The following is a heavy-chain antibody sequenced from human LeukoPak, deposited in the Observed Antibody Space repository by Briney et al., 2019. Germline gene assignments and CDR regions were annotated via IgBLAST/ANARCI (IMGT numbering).Heavy chain of an antibody. V-gene: IGHV3-9*01. CDR1: GFTFDDYA. J-gene: IGHJ6*02. D-gene: IGHD2-15*01. CDR3: AKMVECSGGSCYSLYYYYYGMDV. CDR2: ISWNSGSI. Sequence: GGSLRLSCAASGFTFDDYAMHWVRQAPGKGLEWVSGISWNSGSIGYADSVKGRFTISRDNSKNTLYLQMNSLRAEDTAVYYCAKMVECSGGSCYSLYYYYYGMDVWGQGTTVTVSS.